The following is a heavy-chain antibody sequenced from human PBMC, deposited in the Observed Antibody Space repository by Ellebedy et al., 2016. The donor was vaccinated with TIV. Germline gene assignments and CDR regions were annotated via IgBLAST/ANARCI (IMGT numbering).Heavy chain of an antibody. CDR1: GGTFSSYA. D-gene: IGHD3-16*01. J-gene: IGHJ6*02. Sequence: SVKVSXKASGGTFSSYAISWVRQAPGQGLEWMGGIIPIFGTANYAQKLQGRVTMTTDTSTSTAYMELRSLRSDDTAVYYCARALGGYYYGMDVWGQGTTVTVSS. CDR2: IIPIFGTA. V-gene: IGHV1-69*05. CDR3: ARALGGYYYGMDV.